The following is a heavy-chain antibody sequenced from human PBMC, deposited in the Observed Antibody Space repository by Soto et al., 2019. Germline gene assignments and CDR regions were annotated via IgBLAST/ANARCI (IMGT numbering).Heavy chain of an antibody. CDR3: ARSALQEQQLVFFCN. CDR1: GGSISSGGYY. V-gene: IGHV4-31*03. J-gene: IGHJ4*02. D-gene: IGHD6-13*01. Sequence: SETLSLTCTVSGGSISSGGYYWSWIRQHPGKGLEWIGYIYYSGSTYYNPSLKSRVTISVDTSKNQFSLKLSSVTAADTAVYYCARSALQEQQLVFFCNWGEGTLVTVSS. CDR2: IYYSGST.